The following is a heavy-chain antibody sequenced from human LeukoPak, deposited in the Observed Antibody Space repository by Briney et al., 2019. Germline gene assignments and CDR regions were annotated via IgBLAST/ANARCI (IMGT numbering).Heavy chain of an antibody. Sequence: GGSLRLSCAASGFTFSSYAISWVRQAPGKGLEWVSGISWNSGSIGYADSVKGRFTISRDNAKNSLYLQMNSLRAEDTALYYCAKEGAGGYYYGMDVWGQGTTVTVSS. CDR3: AKEGAGGYYYGMDV. D-gene: IGHD1-26*01. J-gene: IGHJ6*02. CDR1: GFTFSSYA. CDR2: ISWNSGSI. V-gene: IGHV3-9*01.